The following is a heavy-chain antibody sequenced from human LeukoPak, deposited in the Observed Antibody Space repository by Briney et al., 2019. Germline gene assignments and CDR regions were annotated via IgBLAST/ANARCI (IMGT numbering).Heavy chain of an antibody. V-gene: IGHV3-53*01. CDR3: ATSTTPEGY. CDR2: ISNSGTT. CDR1: GFAVSTNH. Sequence: GGSLRLSCAASGFAVSTNHVTWVRHAPGKGLEWVSVISNSGTTYYADSVKGRFTISRDNSKNTLYLQMNSLRAEDTAVYYCATSTTPEGYWGQGTLVTVSS. J-gene: IGHJ4*02. D-gene: IGHD5/OR15-5a*01.